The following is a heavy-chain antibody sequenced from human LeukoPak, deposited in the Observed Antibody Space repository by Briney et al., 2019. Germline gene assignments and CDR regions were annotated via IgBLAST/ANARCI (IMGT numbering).Heavy chain of an antibody. V-gene: IGHV4-4*09. D-gene: IGHD4-11*01. CDR3: ARGDYNGAFDI. Sequence: WETLSLTCTVSGGSINSYYWTWIRQPPGKGLEWIGYIYTTGSTNYNPSLQSRVTISADLSKNQFSLKLSSVTAADTAVYYCARGDYNGAFDIWGQGTMVTVSS. CDR1: GGSINSYY. CDR2: IYTTGST. J-gene: IGHJ3*02.